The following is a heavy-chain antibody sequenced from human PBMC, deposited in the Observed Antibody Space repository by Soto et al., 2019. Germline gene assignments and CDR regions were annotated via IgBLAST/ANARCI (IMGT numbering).Heavy chain of an antibody. J-gene: IGHJ5*02. Sequence: QVQLVESGGGVVQPGRSLRLSCAASGFTFRTYGMHWVRQAPGKGLEWVGVITNDGSEKYYADSVKCRFAIARDNSLIMLFLQRNSLRDKVTAVYYCAKSVYDSGWYLPFDPRGQRTLVIVCS. CDR1: GFTFRTYG. CDR2: ITNDGSEK. D-gene: IGHD6-19*01. CDR3: AKSVYDSGWYLPFDP. V-gene: IGHV3-30*18.